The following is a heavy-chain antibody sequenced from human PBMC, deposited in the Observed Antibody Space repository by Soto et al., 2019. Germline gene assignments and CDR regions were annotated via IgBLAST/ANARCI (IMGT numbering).Heavy chain of an antibody. CDR1: GGSVSSSSYY. CDR2: VYYSGST. J-gene: IGHJ4*02. CDR3: GRLEGLATIAYYFDY. D-gene: IGHD3-9*01. V-gene: IGHV4-39*01. Sequence: QLQLQASGPGLVKPSETLSLTCTVSGGSVSSSSYYWGWVRQTPGKGLEWIGSVYYSGSTYYNPSLESRVTISVDKSKNQFSLKLMSLSAADTAVYYCGRLEGLATIAYYFDYWGQGALVTVSS.